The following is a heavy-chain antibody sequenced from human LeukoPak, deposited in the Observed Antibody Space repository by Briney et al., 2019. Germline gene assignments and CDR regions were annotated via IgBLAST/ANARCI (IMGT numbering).Heavy chain of an antibody. V-gene: IGHV3-21*01. CDR2: ISTSSSYI. Sequence: PGGSLRLSCAASAFTFSSYSMNWVRQAPGKGLEWVSFISTSSSYIHYADSVKGRFTISRDNAKNSLYLQMNSLRAEDTAVYYCAKDPSFKTRSFDYWGQGTLVTVSS. J-gene: IGHJ4*02. CDR1: AFTFSSYS. CDR3: AKDPSFKTRSFDY. D-gene: IGHD3-16*01.